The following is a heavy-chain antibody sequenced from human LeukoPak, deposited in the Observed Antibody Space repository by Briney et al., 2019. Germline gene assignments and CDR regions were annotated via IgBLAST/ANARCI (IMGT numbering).Heavy chain of an antibody. CDR1: GGSISSYY. J-gene: IGHJ3*02. Sequence: SETLSLTCTVSGGSISSYYWSWLRQPAGKGLEWIGRIYTSGSTNYNPSLKSRATMSVDTSKNQFSLRLSSVTAADTAVYYCARDVRLKYDAFDIWGQGTMVTVSS. CDR2: IYTSGST. V-gene: IGHV4-4*07. CDR3: ARDVRLKYDAFDI. D-gene: IGHD1-1*01.